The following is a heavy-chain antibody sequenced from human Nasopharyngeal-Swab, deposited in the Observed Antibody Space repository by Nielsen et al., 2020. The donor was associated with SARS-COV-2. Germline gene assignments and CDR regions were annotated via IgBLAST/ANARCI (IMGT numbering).Heavy chain of an antibody. Sequence: GESLQISGAASGFTFSNAWMSWVRQAPGKGLEWVGRIKIKTDGGTTDYAAPVKGRFTISRDDSKNTLYLQMNSLKTEDIAVYYCTTDNKLKKYSGWYSYYYYGMDVWGQGTTVTVSS. D-gene: IGHD6-19*01. J-gene: IGHJ6*02. CDR3: TTDNKLKKYSGWYSYYYYGMDV. CDR1: GFTFSNAW. V-gene: IGHV3-15*01. CDR2: IKIKTDGGTT.